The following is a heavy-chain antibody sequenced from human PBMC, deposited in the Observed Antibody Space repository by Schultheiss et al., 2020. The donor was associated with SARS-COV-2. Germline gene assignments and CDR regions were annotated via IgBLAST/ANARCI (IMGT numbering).Heavy chain of an antibody. D-gene: IGHD4-11*01. J-gene: IGHJ6*03. Sequence: GGSLRLSCAASGFTVSSNYMSWVRQAPGKGLEWVSVIYSGGSTYYADSVKGRFTISRHNSKNTLYLQMNSLRAEDTAVYYCATTDYSNRGDYYYYMDVWGKGTTVTVSS. CDR2: IYSGGST. CDR3: ATTDYSNRGDYYYYMDV. V-gene: IGHV3-53*04. CDR1: GFTVSSNY.